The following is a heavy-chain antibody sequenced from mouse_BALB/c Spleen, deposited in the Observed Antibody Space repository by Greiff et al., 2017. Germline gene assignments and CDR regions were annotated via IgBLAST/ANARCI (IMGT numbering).Heavy chain of an antibody. CDR1: GYTFTSYW. CDR3: ARWGSYYRYGYAMDY. Sequence: QVQLQQSGAELAKPGASVKMSCKASGYTFTSYWMHWVKQRPGQGLEWIGYINPSTGYTEYNQKFKDKATLTADKSSSTAYMQLSSLTSEDSAVYYCARWGSYYRYGYAMDYWGQGTSVTVSS. D-gene: IGHD2-14*01. J-gene: IGHJ4*01. V-gene: IGHV1-7*01. CDR2: INPSTGYT.